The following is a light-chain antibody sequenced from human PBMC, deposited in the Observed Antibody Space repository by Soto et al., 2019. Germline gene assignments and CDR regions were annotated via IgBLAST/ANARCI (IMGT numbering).Light chain of an antibody. CDR3: KQSHSSPLS. Sequence: DIQMTQSPSSLSASVGDRVTITCRASQSISRNLNWYQQKPGKAPELLIYTASNLQSGVQSRFSGSGSGTDFALTISSLQPEDSAVYYCKQSHSSPLSFGGGTKVDIK. J-gene: IGKJ4*01. V-gene: IGKV1-39*01. CDR1: QSISRN. CDR2: TAS.